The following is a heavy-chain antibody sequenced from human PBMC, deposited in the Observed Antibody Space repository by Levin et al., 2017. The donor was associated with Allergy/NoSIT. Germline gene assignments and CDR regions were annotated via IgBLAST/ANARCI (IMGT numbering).Heavy chain of an antibody. J-gene: IGHJ2*01. CDR1: GFTFSSYW. V-gene: IGHV3-7*01. CDR2: IKQDGSEK. D-gene: IGHD6-13*01. CDR3: ARGLWGIAAANLHWYFDL. Sequence: GESLKISCAASGFTFSSYWMSWVRQAPGKGLEWVANIKQDGSEKYYVDSVKGRFTISRDNAKNSLYLQMNSLRAEDTAVYYCARGLWGIAAANLHWYFDLWGRGTLVTVSS.